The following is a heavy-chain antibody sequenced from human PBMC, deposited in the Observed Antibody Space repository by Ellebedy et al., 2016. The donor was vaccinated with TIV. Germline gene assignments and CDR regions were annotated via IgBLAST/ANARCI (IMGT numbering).Heavy chain of an antibody. V-gene: IGHV4-34*01. J-gene: IGHJ4*02. Sequence: SETLSLTXAVYGGSFSGYYWSWIRQPPGKGLEWIGEINHSGSTNYNPSLKSRVTISVDTSKNQFSLKLSSVTAADTAVYYCARDGGRGRPWGQGTLVTVSS. CDR1: GGSFSGYY. CDR2: INHSGST. CDR3: ARDGGRGRP. D-gene: IGHD5-24*01.